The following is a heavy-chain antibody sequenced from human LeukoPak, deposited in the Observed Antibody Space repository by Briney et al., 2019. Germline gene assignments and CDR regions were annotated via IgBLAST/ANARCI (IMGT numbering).Heavy chain of an antibody. D-gene: IGHD3-10*01. V-gene: IGHV5-51*01. CDR2: IFPGDSDT. J-gene: IGHJ5*02. CDR3: ARLAGDWFDP. CDR1: GYNFTIYW. Sequence: GESLKISCKGSGYNFTIYWIGWVRQMPGKGLEWMGIIFPGDSDTTYSPSFQGQVTISADKSISTAYLQWSSLKASDTAMYYCARLAGDWFDPWGQGTLVTVSS.